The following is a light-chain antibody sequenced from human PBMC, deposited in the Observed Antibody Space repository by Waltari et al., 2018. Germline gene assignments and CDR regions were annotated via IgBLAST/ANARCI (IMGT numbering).Light chain of an antibody. CDR1: QRISNW. CDR2: KAS. J-gene: IGKJ3*01. Sequence: DIQMTQSPSTLSASVGDRVTITCRASQRISNWVAWYQQKPGKAPHLLIYKASTSEGVPSRFSGSGSGTEFTLTISSLQPDDFATYYCQQYNSFSFTFGPGTKVDI. CDR3: QQYNSFSFT. V-gene: IGKV1-5*03.